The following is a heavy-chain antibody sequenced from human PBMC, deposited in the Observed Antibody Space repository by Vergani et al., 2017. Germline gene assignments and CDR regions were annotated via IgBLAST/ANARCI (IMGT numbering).Heavy chain of an antibody. V-gene: IGHV4-61*02. CDR2: IYSSGST. J-gene: IGHJ3*02. CDR1: GDSISSGNYY. Sequence: QVQLQESGPGLLQPSQTLSLTCSVAGDSISSGNYYWNWFRQPAGKGLEWMGRIYSSGSTSYNPSIKSRITMSLDTSKNQFSLSLSSVTAADTAVYYCARGTFLHAFDNWGQGTVVTVSS. D-gene: IGHD1-26*01. CDR3: ARGTFLHAFDN.